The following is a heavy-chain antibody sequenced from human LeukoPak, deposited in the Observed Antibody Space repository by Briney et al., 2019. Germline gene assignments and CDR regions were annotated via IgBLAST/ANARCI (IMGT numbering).Heavy chain of an antibody. J-gene: IGHJ5*02. V-gene: IGHV1-2*02. CDR2: INPNSGGT. CDR3: AAQYYDFWSGYQNWFDP. CDR1: GYTFTGYY. D-gene: IGHD3-3*01. Sequence: ASVKVSCKASGYTFTGYYMHWVRQAPGQGLEWMGWINPNSGGTNYAQKFQGRVTMTRDTSISTAYMELSRLRPDDTAVYYCAAQYYDFWSGYQNWFDPWGQGTLVTVSS.